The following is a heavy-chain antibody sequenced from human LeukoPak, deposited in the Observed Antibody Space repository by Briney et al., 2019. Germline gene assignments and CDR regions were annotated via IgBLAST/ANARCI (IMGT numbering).Heavy chain of an antibody. CDR3: ARDPYSSSWPKGWFDP. V-gene: IGHV3-21*01. J-gene: IGHJ5*02. CDR2: ISSSSSYI. Sequence: GGSLRLSCAASGFTFSSYSMNWVRQAPGKGLEWVSSISSSSSYIYYADSVKGRFTISRDNAKNSLYLQMNSLRAEDTAVYYCARDPYSSSWPKGWFDPWGQGTLVTVSS. D-gene: IGHD6-13*01. CDR1: GFTFSSYS.